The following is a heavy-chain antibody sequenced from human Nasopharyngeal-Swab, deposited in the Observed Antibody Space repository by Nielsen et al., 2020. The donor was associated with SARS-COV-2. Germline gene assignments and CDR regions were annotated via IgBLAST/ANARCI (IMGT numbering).Heavy chain of an antibody. CDR2: IDWDDDK. J-gene: IGHJ4*02. CDR3: ARTAVAGDLDY. V-gene: IGHV2-70*01. Sequence: WIRQPPGKALEWLALIDWDDDKDYSTSPKTRLTSSKDTSKNQVVLTMTNMDPVDTATYYCARTAVAGDLDYWGQGTPVTVS. D-gene: IGHD6-19*01.